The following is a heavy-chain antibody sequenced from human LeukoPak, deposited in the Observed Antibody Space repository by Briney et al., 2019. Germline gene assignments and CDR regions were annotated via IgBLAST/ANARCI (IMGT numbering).Heavy chain of an antibody. D-gene: IGHD3/OR15-3a*01. CDR3: AKRPPRRTGYLFMFDY. CDR2: ISGSGGST. Sequence: PGGSLRLSCAASGFTFSSYSMSWVRQAPGKGLEWVSAISGSGGSTYYADSVKGRFTISRDNSKNTLCLQMNSLRAEDTAVYYCAKRPPRRTGYLFMFDYWGQGTLVTVSS. J-gene: IGHJ4*02. V-gene: IGHV3-23*01. CDR1: GFTFSSYS.